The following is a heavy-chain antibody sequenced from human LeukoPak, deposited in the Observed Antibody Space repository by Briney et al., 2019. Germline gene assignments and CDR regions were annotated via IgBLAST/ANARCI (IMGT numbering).Heavy chain of an antibody. D-gene: IGHD5-18*01. V-gene: IGHV1-46*01. CDR3: ARELSLNCGYSYLGY. CDR1: GYTFTSYY. Sequence: GASVKVSCKASGYTFTSYYMHWVRQAPGQGLEWMGIINPSGGSTSYAQKFQGRVTMTRDTSTSTVYMKLSSLRSEDTAVYYCARELSLNCGYSYLGYWGQGTLVTVSS. CDR2: INPSGGST. J-gene: IGHJ4*02.